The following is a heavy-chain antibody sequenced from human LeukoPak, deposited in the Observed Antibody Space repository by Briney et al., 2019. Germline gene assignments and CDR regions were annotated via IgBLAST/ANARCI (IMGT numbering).Heavy chain of an antibody. D-gene: IGHD3-22*01. V-gene: IGHV3-11*03. CDR1: GFTFSDYY. J-gene: IGHJ4*02. Sequence: PGGSLRLSCAASGFTFSDYYMSWIRQAPGKGLEGVSYISSSSSYTNYADSGKGRFTISRDNAKNSLYLQMNSLRAEDTAVYYCARMDIVVVGQGYFDYWGQGTLVTVSS. CDR3: ARMDIVVVGQGYFDY. CDR2: ISSSSSYT.